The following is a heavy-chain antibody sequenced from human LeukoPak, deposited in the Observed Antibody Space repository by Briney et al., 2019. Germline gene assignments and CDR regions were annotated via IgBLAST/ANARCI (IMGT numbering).Heavy chain of an antibody. Sequence: SETLSLTCTVSGGSISSYYWSWIRQPPGKGLEWIGYIYYSGSTNYNPSLKSRVTISVDTSKNQFSLKLSSVTAADTAVYYCATENGYGDEDYWGQGTLVTVSS. J-gene: IGHJ4*02. D-gene: IGHD4-17*01. CDR2: IYYSGST. CDR3: ATENGYGDEDY. CDR1: GGSISSYY. V-gene: IGHV4-59*01.